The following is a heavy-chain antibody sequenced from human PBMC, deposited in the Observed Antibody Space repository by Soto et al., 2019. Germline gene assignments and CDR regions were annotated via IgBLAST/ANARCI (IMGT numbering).Heavy chain of an antibody. D-gene: IGHD3-10*01. V-gene: IGHV4-30-4*01. CDR3: ARGHVVRGVLNWFEP. J-gene: IGHJ5*02. CDR1: GGSISSGDYY. Sequence: SETLSLTCTVSGGSISSGDYYWSWIRQPPGKGLEWIGYIYYSGSTYYNPSLKSRVTISVDTSKNQFSLKLSSVTAADTAVYYCARGHVVRGVLNWFEPWGQGTLVTVSS. CDR2: IYYSGST.